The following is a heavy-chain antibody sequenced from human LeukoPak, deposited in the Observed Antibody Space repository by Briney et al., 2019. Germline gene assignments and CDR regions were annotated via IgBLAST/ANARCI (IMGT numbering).Heavy chain of an antibody. J-gene: IGHJ4*02. CDR2: IYHSGTT. D-gene: IGHD1-26*01. V-gene: IGHV4-34*09. CDR1: GGSFSGYY. Sequence: SETLSLTCAVYGGSFSGYYWNWIRQPPGKGLEWIGYIYHSGTTYYNPSLKSRVTISVDTSENQFSLKLTSVTAADSAMYYCARYSGNYRFFDYWGQGTLVTVSS. CDR3: ARYSGNYRFFDY.